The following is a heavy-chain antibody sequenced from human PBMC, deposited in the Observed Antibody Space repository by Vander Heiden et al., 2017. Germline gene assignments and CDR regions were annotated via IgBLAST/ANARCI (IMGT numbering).Heavy chain of an antibody. CDR1: GGSISGRY. CDR3: ATGDRGWLDP. V-gene: IGHV4-59*11. CDR2: IYYSWST. J-gene: IGHJ5*02. Sequence: QVQMQESGPGLVSPSATLSLTCSVSGGSISGRYWNWIRQPPGKVLEWIGDIYYSWSTNYNPSLKSRVTISVDTSQKQVSLKLTSVTAADTAVYYCATGDRGWLDPWGQGTLVTVSS.